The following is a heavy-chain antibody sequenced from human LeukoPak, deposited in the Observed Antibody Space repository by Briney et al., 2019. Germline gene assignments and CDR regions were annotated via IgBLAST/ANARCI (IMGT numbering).Heavy chain of an antibody. CDR3: ARDRIAVAGTVDY. D-gene: IGHD6-19*01. Sequence: GGSLRLSCAASGFTFSSYSMNWVRQAPGKGLEWVSSISSSSSYIYYADLVKGRFTISRDNAKNSLYLQMNSLRAEDTAVYYCARDRIAVAGTVDYWGQGTLVTVSS. V-gene: IGHV3-21*01. J-gene: IGHJ4*02. CDR1: GFTFSSYS. CDR2: ISSSSSYI.